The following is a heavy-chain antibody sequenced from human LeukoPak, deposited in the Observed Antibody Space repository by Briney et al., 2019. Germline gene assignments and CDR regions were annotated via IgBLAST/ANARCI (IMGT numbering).Heavy chain of an antibody. Sequence: SETLSLTCTVSGGSISSSSYYWGWIRQPPGKGLEWIGSIYYSGSTCYNPSLKSRVTISVDTSKNQFSLKLSSVTAADTAVYYCARGCDFWSGYCYWGQGTLVTVSS. CDR2: IYYSGST. J-gene: IGHJ4*02. D-gene: IGHD3-3*01. CDR3: ARGCDFWSGYCY. CDR1: GGSISSSSYY. V-gene: IGHV4-39*07.